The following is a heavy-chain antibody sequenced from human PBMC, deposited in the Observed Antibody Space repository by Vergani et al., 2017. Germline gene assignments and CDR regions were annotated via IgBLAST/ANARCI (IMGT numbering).Heavy chain of an antibody. Sequence: EVQLVESGGGLVPPGRSLRLSCAASGFSFGDYAMTWVRQAPGKGLEWVSFIRNKAYGGTTEYAASVKGRFTISRDDSKRLAYLQLSGLKTEDTAVYFCSRAREYSFGYSDYWGQGTLVTVSS. J-gene: IGHJ4*02. CDR3: SRAREYSFGYSDY. CDR1: GFSFGDYA. CDR2: IRNKAYGGTT. V-gene: IGHV3-49*04. D-gene: IGHD5-18*01.